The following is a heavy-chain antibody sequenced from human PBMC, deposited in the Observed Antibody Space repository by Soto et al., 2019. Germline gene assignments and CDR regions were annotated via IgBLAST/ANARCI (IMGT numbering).Heavy chain of an antibody. CDR1: GFSLSNARMG. Sequence: QVTLKESGPVLVKPTETLTLTCTVSGFSLSNARMGVSWIRQPPGKALEWLAHIFSNDEKSYSTSLKSRLTISKDTSKRQVVLTMTNMDPVDTATYYCARGSYDFWSGYSDRYYYYYGMDVWGQGTTVTVSS. D-gene: IGHD3-3*01. CDR2: IFSNDEK. CDR3: ARGSYDFWSGYSDRYYYYYGMDV. J-gene: IGHJ6*02. V-gene: IGHV2-26*01.